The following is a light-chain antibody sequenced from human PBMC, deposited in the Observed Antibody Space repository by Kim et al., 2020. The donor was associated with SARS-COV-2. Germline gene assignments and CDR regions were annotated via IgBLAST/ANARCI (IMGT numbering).Light chain of an antibody. Sequence: VTTDEKVTITCRASQSIGSTLHWYQQRPDQSPKLLIKYASQSFSGVPSRFSGSGSGTDFTLTINSLEAEDAATYYCHQSSSLPLTFGGGTKVHIK. CDR2: YAS. CDR3: HQSSSLPLT. CDR1: QSIGST. J-gene: IGKJ4*01. V-gene: IGKV6-21*01.